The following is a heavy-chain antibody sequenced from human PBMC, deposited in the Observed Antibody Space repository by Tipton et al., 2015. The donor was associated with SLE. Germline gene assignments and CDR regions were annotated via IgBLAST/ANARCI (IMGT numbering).Heavy chain of an antibody. V-gene: IGHV4-4*02. CDR2: IYHSGST. D-gene: IGHD6-13*01. CDR1: GGSISSSYW. Sequence: GSLRLSCAVSGGSISSSYWWGWVRQPPRKGLEWIGEIYHSGSTDYNPSLKSRVTISVDKSKNQFSLKLSSVTAADTAVYYCARRRRAAAGRSYWYFDLWGRGTLVTVSS. J-gene: IGHJ2*01. CDR3: ARRRRAAAGRSYWYFDL.